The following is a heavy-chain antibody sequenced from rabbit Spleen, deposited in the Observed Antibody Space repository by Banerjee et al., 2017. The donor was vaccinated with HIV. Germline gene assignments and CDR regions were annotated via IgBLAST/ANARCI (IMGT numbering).Heavy chain of an antibody. CDR1: GVSFSGDSY. V-gene: IGHV1S40*01. Sequence: QSLEESGGDLVKPGASLTLTCIASGVSFSGDSYMCWVRQAPGKGLEWIACIDTGSSGFTYFASWAKGRFTISKTSSTTVTPQMTSLTAADTATYFCARDTSSSFSSYGMDLWGPGTLVTVS. CDR3: ARDTSSSFSSYGMDL. J-gene: IGHJ6*01. D-gene: IGHD1-1*01. CDR2: IDTGSSGFT.